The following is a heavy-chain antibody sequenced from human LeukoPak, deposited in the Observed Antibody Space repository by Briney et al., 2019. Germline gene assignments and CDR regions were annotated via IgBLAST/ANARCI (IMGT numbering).Heavy chain of an antibody. CDR1: GFTFSSYG. Sequence: GGSLRLSCAASGFTFSSYGMTWVRQAPGKGLEWVSAITGSGGSTYYADSVKGRSTISRDNSKNTLYLQMNSLRAEDTAVYYCAKGQWFGELLLDFDYWGQGTLVTVSS. CDR2: ITGSGGST. D-gene: IGHD3-10*01. V-gene: IGHV3-23*01. CDR3: AKGQWFGELLLDFDY. J-gene: IGHJ4*02.